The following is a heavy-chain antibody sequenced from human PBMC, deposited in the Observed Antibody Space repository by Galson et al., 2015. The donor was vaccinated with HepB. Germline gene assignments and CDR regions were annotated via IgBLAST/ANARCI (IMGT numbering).Heavy chain of an antibody. CDR1: GYSFSTYW. CDR3: ARGYCNNGNCYSAPFDY. V-gene: IGHV5-51*01. Sequence: QSGAEVKKPGESLKISCRGSGYSFSTYWIAWVRQMPGRGLEWMGAIYPGDSDTRYSPSLQGQVTFSVDRSTTTAYLQWSGLKASDSAIYYCARGYCNNGNCYSAPFDYWGQGTLVTVSS. CDR2: IYPGDSDT. J-gene: IGHJ4*02. D-gene: IGHD2-15*01.